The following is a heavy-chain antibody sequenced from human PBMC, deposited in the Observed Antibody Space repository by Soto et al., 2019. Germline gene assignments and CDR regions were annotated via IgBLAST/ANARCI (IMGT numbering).Heavy chain of an antibody. Sequence: SETLSLTCTVSGGSISSYYWSWIRQPPGKGLEWIGYIYYSGSTNYNPSLKSRVTISVDTSKNQFSLKLRSVTAADTAVYYCATSRAYYYDSSGYYHDAFDIWGQGTMVTVSS. CDR3: ATSRAYYYDSSGYYHDAFDI. V-gene: IGHV4-59*01. CDR2: IYYSGST. J-gene: IGHJ3*02. D-gene: IGHD3-22*01. CDR1: GGSISSYY.